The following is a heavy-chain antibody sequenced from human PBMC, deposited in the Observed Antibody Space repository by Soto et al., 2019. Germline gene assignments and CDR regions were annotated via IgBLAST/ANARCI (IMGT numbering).Heavy chain of an antibody. D-gene: IGHD3-22*01. J-gene: IGHJ3*02. Sequence: VGSLRLSCTASGFTFSSYAMSWVRQAPGKGLEWVSGISGSGGSTYYADSVKGRFTISRDNSKNTLYLQMNSLRAEDTAVYYCARPLYYYDSGDASDIWGQGTMVTVSS. CDR3: ARPLYYYDSGDASDI. CDR1: GFTFSSYA. V-gene: IGHV3-23*01. CDR2: ISGSGGST.